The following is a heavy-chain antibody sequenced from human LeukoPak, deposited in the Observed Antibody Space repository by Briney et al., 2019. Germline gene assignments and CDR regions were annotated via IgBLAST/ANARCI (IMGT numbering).Heavy chain of an antibody. V-gene: IGHV3-9*01. J-gene: IGHJ4*02. CDR2: ISWNSGSI. CDR1: GFTFDDYA. CDR3: AKDPSGRGPPGFDY. Sequence: GGSLRLSCAASGFTFDDYAMHWVRQAPGKGLEWVSGISWNSGSIGYADSVKGRFTISRDNAKNSLYLQMNSLRAEDTAVYYCAKDPSGRGPPGFDYWGQGTLVTVSS. D-gene: IGHD3-10*01.